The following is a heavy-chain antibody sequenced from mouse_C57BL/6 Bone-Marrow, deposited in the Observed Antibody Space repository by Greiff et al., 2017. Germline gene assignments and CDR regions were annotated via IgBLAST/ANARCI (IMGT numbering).Heavy chain of an antibody. J-gene: IGHJ4*01. Sequence: EVQLQQSGPELVKPGASVKISCKASGYTFTDYYMNWVKQSHGKGLEWIGDINPNNGGTSYNQKFKGKATLTVDKSSSTAYMELRSLTSEDSAVYYCAYDSYYYAMDYWGRGTSVTVSS. D-gene: IGHD2-3*01. V-gene: IGHV1-26*01. CDR2: INPNNGGT. CDR1: GYTFTDYY. CDR3: AYDSYYYAMDY.